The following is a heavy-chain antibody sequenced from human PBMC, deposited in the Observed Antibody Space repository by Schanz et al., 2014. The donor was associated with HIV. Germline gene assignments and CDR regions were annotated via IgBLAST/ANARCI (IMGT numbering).Heavy chain of an antibody. CDR3: ARERMATGGFDV. CDR1: GYSFTSSF. D-gene: IGHD2-15*01. CDR2: INTSGGGT. J-gene: IGHJ6*02. V-gene: IGHV1-46*01. Sequence: QVQLVQSGAAVRKPGSSVTVSCKASGYSFTSSFIHWVRQAPGQGLEWMAVINTSGGGTSDALQGRVAVTRDTSTSTVYMDLRNLRFEDSAVYYCARERMATGGFDVWGQGTTVTVSS.